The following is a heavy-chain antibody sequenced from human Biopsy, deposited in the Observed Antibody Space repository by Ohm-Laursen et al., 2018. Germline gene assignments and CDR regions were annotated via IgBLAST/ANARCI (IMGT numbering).Heavy chain of an antibody. D-gene: IGHD6-19*01. Sequence: VKISCKVSGGAFTNYAINWVRQAPGHGLEWMGGIITVSETAGYAERFQGRVTITADVTTTTAYMGLSGLRSEDTAVYYCVAYPSSGFFENNDDFAMDVWGQGTTVIVSS. CDR3: VAYPSSGFFENNDDFAMDV. CDR1: GGAFTNYA. V-gene: IGHV1-69*13. J-gene: IGHJ6*02. CDR2: IITVSETA.